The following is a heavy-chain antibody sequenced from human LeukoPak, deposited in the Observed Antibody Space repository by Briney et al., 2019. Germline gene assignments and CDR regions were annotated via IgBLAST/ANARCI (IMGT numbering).Heavy chain of an antibody. J-gene: IGHJ4*02. Sequence: SETLSLTCTVSGGSISSSSYYWSWIRQPPGKGLEWIGYIYYSGSTNYNPSLKSRVTISVDTSKNQFSLKLSSVTAADTAVYYCASRRYWGQGTLVTVSS. CDR1: GGSISSSSYY. V-gene: IGHV4-61*01. CDR3: ASRRY. CDR2: IYYSGST.